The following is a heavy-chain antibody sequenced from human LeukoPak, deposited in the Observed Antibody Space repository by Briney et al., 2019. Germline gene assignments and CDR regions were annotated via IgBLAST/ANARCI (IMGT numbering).Heavy chain of an antibody. CDR1: GYTFTGYY. CDR3: ARDNYFDY. Sequence: ASVKVSCKTSGYTFTGYYMHWVRQAPGQGLEWMGWINPNSGGTNYTQKFQGRVTMTRDTSISTAYMELSRLKSDDTAVYYCARDNYFDYWGQGTLVTVSS. V-gene: IGHV1-2*02. J-gene: IGHJ4*02. CDR2: INPNSGGT.